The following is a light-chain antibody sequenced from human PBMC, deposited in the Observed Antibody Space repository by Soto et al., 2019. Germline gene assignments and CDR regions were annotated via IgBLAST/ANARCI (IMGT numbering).Light chain of an antibody. J-gene: IGKJ3*01. CDR1: QSISSY. V-gene: IGKV1-39*01. CDR3: QQSYSTPRFT. Sequence: DIQMTQSPSSLSASVGDRVTITCRASQSISSYLTWYQQKPGKAPKLLIYAASSLQSGVPSRFSGSGAGTDVTLTSSSLQPEDVATYYCQQSYSTPRFTGGPGTKVDIK. CDR2: AAS.